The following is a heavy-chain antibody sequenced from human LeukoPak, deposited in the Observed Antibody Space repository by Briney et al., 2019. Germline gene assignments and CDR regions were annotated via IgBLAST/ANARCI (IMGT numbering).Heavy chain of an antibody. J-gene: IGHJ4*02. CDR2: IGPTGFDR. V-gene: IGHV3-21*06. CDR1: GLTFSTSG. Sequence: MPGGSLRLSCTTSGLTFSTSGFNWVRQAPGKGLEWVASIGPTGFDRYHADSIKRRFTISRDNANNFLYLQMDSLRAEDTAVYYCATETNGRHYDYWGQGTLLTVSS. D-gene: IGHD1-14*01. CDR3: ATETNGRHYDY.